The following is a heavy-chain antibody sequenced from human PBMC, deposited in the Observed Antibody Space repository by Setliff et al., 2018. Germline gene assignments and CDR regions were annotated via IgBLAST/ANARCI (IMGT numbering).Heavy chain of an antibody. Sequence: GSLRLSCAVSGVTFSNYNMNWVRQAPGKGLEWVSSISATNTYITYADSVKGRFTISRDNAKNSLYLQMDSLRAEDTAVYYCASDPSYGSSLYYYMDVWGKGTTVTVSS. CDR1: GVTFSNYN. J-gene: IGHJ6*03. CDR2: ISATNTYI. D-gene: IGHD6-19*01. V-gene: IGHV3-21*03. CDR3: ASDPSYGSSLYYYMDV.